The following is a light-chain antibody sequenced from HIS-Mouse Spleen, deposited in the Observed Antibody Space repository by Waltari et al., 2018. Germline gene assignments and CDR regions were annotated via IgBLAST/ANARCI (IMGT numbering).Light chain of an antibody. CDR2: RNN. CDR1: SSNIGRNY. Sequence: QSVLTQPPSASGTPGQRVTISCSGSSSNIGRNYVYWYQPLPGTAPKLLIYRNNQRPSGVPDRFSGSKSGTSASLAISGLRSEDEADYYCAAWDDSLSGYVFGTGTKVTVL. CDR3: AAWDDSLSGYV. V-gene: IGLV1-47*01. J-gene: IGLJ1*01.